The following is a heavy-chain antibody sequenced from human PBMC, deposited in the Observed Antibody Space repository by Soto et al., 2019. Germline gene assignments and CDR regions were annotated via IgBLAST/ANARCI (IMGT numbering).Heavy chain of an antibody. CDR3: ARVGYSGYDYYYYYGMDV. Sequence: GASVKVSCKASGYTFTSYGISWLRQSAGQGLEWMGWISAYNGNTNYAQKLQGRVTMTTDTSTSTAYMELRSLRSDDTAVYYCARVGYSGYDYYYYYGMDVWGQGTTVTVSS. D-gene: IGHD5-12*01. J-gene: IGHJ6*02. CDR1: GYTFTSYG. V-gene: IGHV1-18*04. CDR2: ISAYNGNT.